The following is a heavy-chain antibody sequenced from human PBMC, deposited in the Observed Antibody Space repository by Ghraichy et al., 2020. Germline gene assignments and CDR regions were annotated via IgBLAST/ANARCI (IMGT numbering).Heavy chain of an antibody. CDR3: ARGGYYFDY. V-gene: IGHV3-7*01. Sequence: GGSLRLSCTASEFTFKIYWMSWVRQAPGKGLEWVANINQDGSEKNYVDSVKGRFSISRDNAKNSLYLQMNSLRAEDSAVYYCARGGYYFDYWGQGTLVTVSS. CDR2: INQDGSEK. CDR1: EFTFKIYW. D-gene: IGHD3-22*01. J-gene: IGHJ4*02.